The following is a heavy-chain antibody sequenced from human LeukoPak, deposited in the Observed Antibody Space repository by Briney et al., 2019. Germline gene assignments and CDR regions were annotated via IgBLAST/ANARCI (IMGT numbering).Heavy chain of an antibody. CDR1: GFPFSDCN. V-gene: IGHV3-30*02. Sequence: GGSLRLSCAASGFPFSDCNMNWVRQAPGKGLEWVSFIRFDATNKYYADSVKGRFTTSRDNSNNTLYLQLNNVRTEDTATYFCAKEQYPGYFDYWGQGTLVTVSS. CDR3: AKEQYPGYFDY. D-gene: IGHD1-14*01. J-gene: IGHJ4*02. CDR2: IRFDATNK.